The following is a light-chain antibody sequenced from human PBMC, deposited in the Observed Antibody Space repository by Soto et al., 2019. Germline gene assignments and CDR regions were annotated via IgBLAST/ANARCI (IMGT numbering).Light chain of an antibody. CDR3: SSLTTSFTYV. V-gene: IGLV2-14*01. CDR2: EVS. J-gene: IGLJ1*01. CDR1: SSDVGAYNY. Sequence: QSVLTQPGSVSGSPGQSVAIPCTGTSSDVGAYNYVSWYQQHPGKAPKLLLTEVSNRPSGVSDRFSGSKSGNTASLTISGLQSEDEADYYCSSLTTSFTYVFGTETNVTAL.